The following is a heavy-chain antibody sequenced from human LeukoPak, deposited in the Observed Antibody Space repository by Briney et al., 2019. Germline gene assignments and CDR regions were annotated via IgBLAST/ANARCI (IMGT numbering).Heavy chain of an antibody. CDR3: ARVASYSSTSFDS. CDR1: GFAFSSYG. CDR2: IWYDGSNK. Sequence: GGSLRLSCAASGFAFSSYGMHWVRQAPGKGLEWVAVIWYDGSNKYYADSVKGRFTISRDNSKNTLYLQMNSMRAEDTAVYYCARVASYSSTSFDSWGQGTLVTVSS. J-gene: IGHJ4*02. D-gene: IGHD1-26*01. V-gene: IGHV3-33*01.